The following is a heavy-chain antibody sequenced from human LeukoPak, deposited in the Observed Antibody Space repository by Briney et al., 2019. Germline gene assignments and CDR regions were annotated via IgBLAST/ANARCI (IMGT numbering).Heavy chain of an antibody. CDR3: VRDHEWAFDY. CDR1: GFTFSNYA. Sequence: TGGSLRLSCAASGFTFSNYAMSWVRQAPGKGLAWVSSVSGSGGSTYYADSVKGRFTISRDDAKNSLYLQMNSLRAEDTAVYFCVRDHEWAFDYRGQGTLVTVSS. D-gene: IGHD1-26*01. J-gene: IGHJ4*02. CDR2: VSGSGGST. V-gene: IGHV3-23*01.